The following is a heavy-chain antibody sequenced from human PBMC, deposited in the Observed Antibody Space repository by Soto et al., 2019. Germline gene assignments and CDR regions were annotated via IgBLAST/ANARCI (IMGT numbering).Heavy chain of an antibody. CDR2: IKQDGSEK. V-gene: IGHV3-7*01. CDR3: ARDIAPPSTFYDFWSGYWAVNYYYMDV. CDR1: GFTFSSYW. D-gene: IGHD3-3*01. Sequence: PGGSLRLSCAASGFTFSSYWMSWVRQAPGKGLEWVANIKQDGSEKYYVDSVKGRFTISRDNAKNSLYLQMNSLRAEDTAVYYFARDIAPPSTFYDFWSGYWAVNYYYMDVWGKGTTVTVSS. J-gene: IGHJ6*03.